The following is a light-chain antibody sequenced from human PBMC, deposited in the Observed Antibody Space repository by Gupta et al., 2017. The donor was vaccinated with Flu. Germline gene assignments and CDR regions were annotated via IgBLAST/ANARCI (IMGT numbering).Light chain of an antibody. CDR2: RAS. Sequence: QQPGKVPKLLIYRASSLDGGVPLRFSVSGSGTEFTLTISSLQSDDFATYYCQQDKIYPSTFGGGTRVE. J-gene: IGKJ4*01. V-gene: IGKV1-5*03. CDR3: QQDKIYPST.